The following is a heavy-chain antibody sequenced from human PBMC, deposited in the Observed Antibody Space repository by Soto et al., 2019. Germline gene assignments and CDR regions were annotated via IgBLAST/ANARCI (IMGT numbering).Heavy chain of an antibody. J-gene: IGHJ6*02. CDR3: ARYPDSSGDGENYYYYGMDV. CDR1: GGSISSGGYY. CDR2: IYYSGST. Sequence: QVQLQESGPGLVKPSQTLSLTCTVSGGSISSGGYYWSWIRQHPGKGLEWIGYIYYSGSTYYNPSLNSRVTISVDTSKNQFSLKLSSVTAADTAVYYCARYPDSSGDGENYYYYGMDVWGQGTTVTVSS. V-gene: IGHV4-31*03. D-gene: IGHD3-22*01.